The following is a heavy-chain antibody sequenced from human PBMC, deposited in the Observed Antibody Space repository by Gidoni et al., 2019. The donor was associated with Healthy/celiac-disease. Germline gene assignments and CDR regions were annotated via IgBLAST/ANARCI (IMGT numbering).Heavy chain of an antibody. Sequence: QLVESGGGLVKPGGSLRLSCAASGFTFSNAWMSWVRQAPGKGLEWVGRIKSKTDGGTTDYAAPVKGRFTISRDDSKNTLYLQMNSLKTEDTAVYYCTTDGRLVPYYYYGMDVWGQGTTVTVSS. CDR3: TTDGRLVPYYYYGMDV. J-gene: IGHJ6*02. CDR2: IKSKTDGGTT. D-gene: IGHD6-6*01. V-gene: IGHV3-15*01. CDR1: GFTFSNAW.